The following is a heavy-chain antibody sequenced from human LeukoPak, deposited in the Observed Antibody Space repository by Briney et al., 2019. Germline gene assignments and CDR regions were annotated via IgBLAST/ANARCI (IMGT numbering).Heavy chain of an antibody. J-gene: IGHJ4*02. Sequence: GGSLRLSCAASGFTFSSYHMNWVRQGPGKGLEWVSYISSSSSTIYYADSVKGRFTISRDNAKNSLYLQTNSLRAEDTAVYYCARAQYYSDSTGYYYLHYWGQGTLVTVSS. CDR2: ISSSSSTI. CDR3: ARAQYYSDSTGYYYLHY. CDR1: GFTFSSYH. D-gene: IGHD3-22*01. V-gene: IGHV3-48*01.